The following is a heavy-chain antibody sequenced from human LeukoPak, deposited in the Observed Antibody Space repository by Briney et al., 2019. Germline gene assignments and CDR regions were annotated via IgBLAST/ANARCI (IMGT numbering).Heavy chain of an antibody. D-gene: IGHD5-12*01. Sequence: ASVKVSCKASGYTFTSYYMHWVRQAPGQGLEWMGIINPSGGSTSYAQKFQGRVTMTRDTSTSTVYMELSSLRSEDTAAYYCARSLYSGYDEGLIWFDPWGQGTLVTVSS. J-gene: IGHJ5*02. V-gene: IGHV1-46*01. CDR1: GYTFTSYY. CDR2: INPSGGST. CDR3: ARSLYSGYDEGLIWFDP.